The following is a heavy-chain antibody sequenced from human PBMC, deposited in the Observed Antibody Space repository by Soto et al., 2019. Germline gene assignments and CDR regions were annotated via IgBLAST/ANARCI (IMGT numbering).Heavy chain of an antibody. D-gene: IGHD3-16*01. V-gene: IGHV4-30-4*01. CDR2: ISHNAVT. CDR1: GGTINSGDYF. CDR3: ARGQIVMLN. Sequence: SETLSLTCSVSGGTINSGDYFWSWIRQPPGKGLEWIGYISHNAVTWYNPPLQSRVNISIDTSANHFSLTRKSVTAADTAVYYCARGQIVMLNWGQGTVVTVSS. J-gene: IGHJ4*02.